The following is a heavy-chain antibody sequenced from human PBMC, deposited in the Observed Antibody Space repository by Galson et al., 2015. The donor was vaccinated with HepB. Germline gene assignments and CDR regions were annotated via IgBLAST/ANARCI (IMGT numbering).Heavy chain of an antibody. V-gene: IGHV3-9*01. Sequence: SLRLSCAASGFTFDDYAMHWVRQAPGKGLEWVSGISWNSGSIGYADSVKGRLTISRDNAKNSLYLQMNSLRAEDTALYYCATLYCGGDCYPKGSPTFDYWGQGTLVTVSS. CDR3: ATLYCGGDCYPKGSPTFDY. D-gene: IGHD2-21*01. J-gene: IGHJ4*02. CDR2: ISWNSGSI. CDR1: GFTFDDYA.